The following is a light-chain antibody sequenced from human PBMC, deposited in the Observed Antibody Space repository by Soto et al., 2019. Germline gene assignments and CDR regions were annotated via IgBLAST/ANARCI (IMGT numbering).Light chain of an antibody. V-gene: IGLV2-23*03. CDR2: EGS. Sequence: QSVLTQPASVSGSPGQSITISCTGTSSDVGSYNLVSWYQQHPGKAPKLMIYEGSKRPSGVSNRFPGSKSGNTASLTISGLQAEDEADYYCCSYAGSSTLGVVFGGGTKLTVL. J-gene: IGLJ2*01. CDR3: CSYAGSSTLGVV. CDR1: SSDVGSYNL.